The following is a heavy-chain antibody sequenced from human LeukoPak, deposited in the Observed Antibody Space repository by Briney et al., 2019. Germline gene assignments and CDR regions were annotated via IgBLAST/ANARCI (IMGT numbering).Heavy chain of an antibody. D-gene: IGHD4-17*01. CDR3: ARDYGRFDP. CDR2: IYYSGST. CDR1: GGSISSYY. J-gene: IGHJ5*02. Sequence: SETLSLTCTVSGGSISSYYWSWIRQPPGKELEWIGYIYYSGSTNYNPSLKSRVTISVDTSKNQFSLKLSSVTAADTAVYYCARDYGRFDPWGQGTLVTVSS. V-gene: IGHV4-59*01.